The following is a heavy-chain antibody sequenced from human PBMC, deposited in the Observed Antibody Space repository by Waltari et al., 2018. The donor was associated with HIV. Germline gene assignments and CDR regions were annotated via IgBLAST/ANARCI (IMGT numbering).Heavy chain of an antibody. D-gene: IGHD3-16*02. CDR3: AKDKDLWGTYRGFYMDG. CDR1: GFNFDAHA. V-gene: IGHV3-9*01. Sequence: LVESGGGLVQPGRSLRLSCVASGFNFDAHAMHWVRQVPEKGLEWVSGISWNSNYIGYADSVKGRFTISRDNAKNSLYLQMNSLRAEDTAFYYCAKDKDLWGTYRGFYMDGWGKGTTVIVSS. J-gene: IGHJ6*03. CDR2: ISWNSNYI.